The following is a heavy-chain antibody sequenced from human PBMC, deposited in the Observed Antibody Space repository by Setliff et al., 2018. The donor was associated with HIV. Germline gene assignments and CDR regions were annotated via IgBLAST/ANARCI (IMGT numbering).Heavy chain of an antibody. Sequence: AETLSLTCAVYGGSFSGYYWSWIRQPPGKGLEWIGEINHSGSTNYNPSLKSRVTISVDTSKNQFSLKLSSVTAADTAVYYCARQDYYYDSSGYYRWWEPFSWYFDLWGRGTLVTVSS. CDR1: GGSFSGYY. CDR3: ARQDYYYDSSGYYRWWEPFSWYFDL. CDR2: INHSGST. D-gene: IGHD3-22*01. V-gene: IGHV4-34*01. J-gene: IGHJ2*01.